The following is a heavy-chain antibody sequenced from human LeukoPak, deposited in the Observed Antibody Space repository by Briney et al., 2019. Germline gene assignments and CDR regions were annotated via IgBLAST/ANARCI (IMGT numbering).Heavy chain of an antibody. D-gene: IGHD3-22*01. J-gene: IGHJ3*01. CDR3: ARELPQYYYDSSGYQDAFDV. V-gene: IGHV1-69*06. Sequence: EASVKVSCKASGGTFSSYAISWVRQAPGQGLEWMGGIIPIFGTANYAQKFQGRVTITADKSTSTAYMELSSLRSEDTAVYYCARELPQYYYDSSGYQDAFDVWGQGTMVTVSS. CDR1: GGTFSSYA. CDR2: IIPIFGTA.